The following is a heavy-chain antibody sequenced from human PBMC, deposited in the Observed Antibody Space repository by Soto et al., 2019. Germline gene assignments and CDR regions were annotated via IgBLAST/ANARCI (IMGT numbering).Heavy chain of an antibody. V-gene: IGHV1-46*01. J-gene: IGHJ6*02. CDR1: GYTFTSYY. Sequence: ASVKVSCKASGYTFTSYYMHWVRQAPGQGLERMGIINPSGGSTSYAQKFQGRVTMTRDTSTSTVYMELSSLRSEDTAVYYCARVEAEGYYGMDVWGQGTTVTVSS. CDR2: INPSGGST. CDR3: ARVEAEGYYGMDV.